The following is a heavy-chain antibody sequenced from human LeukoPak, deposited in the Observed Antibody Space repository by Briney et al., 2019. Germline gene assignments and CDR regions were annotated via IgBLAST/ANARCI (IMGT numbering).Heavy chain of an antibody. D-gene: IGHD6-19*01. CDR3: ARVAQKLERIVVAGTSEWRANWFFDL. V-gene: IGHV4-34*01. CDR2: INHSGST. CDR1: GGSFSGYY. Sequence: PSETLSLTCAVYGGSFSGYYWSWIRQPPGKGLEWIGEINHSGSTNYNPSLKSRVTISVDTSKNQFSLKPRSVTAADTAVYYCARVAQKLERIVVAGTSEWRANWFFDLWGRGTLVTVSS. J-gene: IGHJ2*01.